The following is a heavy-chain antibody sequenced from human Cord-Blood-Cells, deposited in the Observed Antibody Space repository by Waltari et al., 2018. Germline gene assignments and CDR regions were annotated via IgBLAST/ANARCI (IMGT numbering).Heavy chain of an antibody. V-gene: IGHV4-34*01. D-gene: IGHD1-26*01. J-gene: IGHJ4*02. CDR3: ARGSHELQLDY. Sequence: QVQLQQWGAGLLKPSETLSLTCAVYGGSFSGYYWSWIRQPPGKGLEWIGEINHSGSTNYTPALKRRVTISVDTSKNQFSLKLSSVTAADTAVYYCARGSHELQLDYWGQGTLVTVSS. CDR2: INHSGST. CDR1: GGSFSGYY.